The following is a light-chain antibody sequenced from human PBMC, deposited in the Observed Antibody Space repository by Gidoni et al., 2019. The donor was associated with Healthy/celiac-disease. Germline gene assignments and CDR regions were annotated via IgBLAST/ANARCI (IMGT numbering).Light chain of an antibody. Sequence: LSSGHSSYAIAWHQQQPEKGPRYLMKLTSDGSHSKGDGIPDRFSGSSSGAERYLTISSLQSEDEADYYCQTWGTGINWVFGGGTKLTVL. V-gene: IGLV4-69*01. J-gene: IGLJ3*02. CDR1: SGHSSYA. CDR3: QTWGTGINWV. CDR2: LTSDGSH.